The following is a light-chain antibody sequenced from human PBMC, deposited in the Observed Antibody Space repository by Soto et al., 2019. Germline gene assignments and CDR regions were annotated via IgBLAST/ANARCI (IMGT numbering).Light chain of an antibody. CDR1: QAISNY. CDR2: AAS. V-gene: IGKV1-9*01. Sequence: IQLTQSPSSLSASVGDRVTITCRASQAISNYLAWYQQKPGKAPNLLIYAASTLQSGVPSRFSGGGSGTDFTLTISSLQPEDFATYYCQQLNSYPRTFGGGTKVDIK. CDR3: QQLNSYPRT. J-gene: IGKJ4*01.